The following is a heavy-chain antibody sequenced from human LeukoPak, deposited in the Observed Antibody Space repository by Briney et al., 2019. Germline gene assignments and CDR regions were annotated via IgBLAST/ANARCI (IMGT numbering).Heavy chain of an antibody. CDR2: IWYDGSNK. CDR1: GFTFSRYG. J-gene: IGHJ5*02. V-gene: IGHV3-33*01. CDR3: ARDSVQLERRRWFDP. Sequence: PGGSLRLSCAASGFTFSRYGMHWVRQAPGKGLEWVAVIWYDGSNKYYADSVKGRFTISRDNSKNTLYLQMNSLRAEDTAVYYCARDSVQLERRRWFDPWGQGTLVTVSS. D-gene: IGHD1-1*01.